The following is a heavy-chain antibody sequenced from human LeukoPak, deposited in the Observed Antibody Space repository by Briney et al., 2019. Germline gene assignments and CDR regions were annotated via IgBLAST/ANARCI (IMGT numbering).Heavy chain of an antibody. CDR3: ARDRYYYDSSGYIPFDP. J-gene: IGHJ5*02. V-gene: IGHV3-53*01. CDR2: IYSGGST. D-gene: IGHD3-22*01. CDR1: GFTVSSNY. Sequence: PGGSLRLSCAASGFTVSSNYMSWVRQAPGKGLEWVSLIYSGGSTYYADSVKGRFTISRDNSRNTLYLQMNSLRAEDTAVYYCARDRYYYDSSGYIPFDPWGQGTLVTVSS.